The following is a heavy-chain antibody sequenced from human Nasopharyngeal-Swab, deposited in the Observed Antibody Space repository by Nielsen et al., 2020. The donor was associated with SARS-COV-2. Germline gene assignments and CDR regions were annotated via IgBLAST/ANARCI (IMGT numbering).Heavy chain of an antibody. Sequence: ASVTVSCKASRYTLSPYAMYWVRQAPGQRPQFMGWINAGKGNTYYSQKFQGRVRISRDTSANTVYMELSRLRSADTAVYYCARVPAVAASRIDYWGQGTLVTVSS. J-gene: IGHJ4*02. CDR2: INAGKGNT. CDR3: ARVPAVAASRIDY. V-gene: IGHV1-3*01. D-gene: IGHD6-19*01. CDR1: RYTLSPYA.